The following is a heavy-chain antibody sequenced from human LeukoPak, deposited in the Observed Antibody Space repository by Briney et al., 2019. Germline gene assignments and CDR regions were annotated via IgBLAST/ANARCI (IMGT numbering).Heavy chain of an antibody. D-gene: IGHD6-13*01. J-gene: IGHJ6*02. CDR3: ARDWLSSWYYYYGMDV. CDR2: ISAYNGNT. CDR1: GYTSTSYG. Sequence: ASVKVSCKASGYTSTSYGISWVRQAPGQGLEWMGWISAYNGNTNYAQKLQGRVTMTTDTSTSTAYMELRSLRSDDTAVYYCARDWLSSWYYYYGMDVWGRGTTVTVSS. V-gene: IGHV1-18*01.